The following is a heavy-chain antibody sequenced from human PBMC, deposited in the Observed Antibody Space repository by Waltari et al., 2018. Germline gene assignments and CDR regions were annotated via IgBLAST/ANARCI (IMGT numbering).Heavy chain of an antibody. CDR2: INSDGSDT. Sequence: EEQLVESGGGLLQPGESLRVSCAVSGFTFSRYWMTWVRPGPERGLVWVERINSDGSDTSYADSVKGRFTISRDNAKNTVYLQMKSLRVEDTAVYYCARMARKTYSSPVAGRDYYYGMDVWGLGTTVTVSS. CDR1: GFTFSRYW. J-gene: IGHJ6*02. D-gene: IGHD6-13*01. V-gene: IGHV3-74*01. CDR3: ARMARKTYSSPVAGRDYYYGMDV.